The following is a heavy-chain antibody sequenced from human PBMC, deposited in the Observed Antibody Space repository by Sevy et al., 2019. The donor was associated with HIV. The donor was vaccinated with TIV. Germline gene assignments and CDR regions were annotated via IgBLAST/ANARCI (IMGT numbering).Heavy chain of an antibody. J-gene: IGHJ4*02. CDR3: ATHAGIAAAGRVLDY. CDR2: TRNTADGYTT. Sequence: GGSLRLSCVASGFTFGDHYMEWVRQAPGKGLEWVGRTRNTADGYTTEYAASVKGRFTISRDESKNSLYVQMNSLKTEDTAVYYCATHAGIAAAGRVLDYWGQGTLVTVSS. CDR1: GFTFGDHY. V-gene: IGHV3-72*01. D-gene: IGHD6-13*01.